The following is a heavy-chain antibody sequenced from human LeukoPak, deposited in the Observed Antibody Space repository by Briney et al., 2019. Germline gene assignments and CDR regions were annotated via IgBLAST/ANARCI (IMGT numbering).Heavy chain of an antibody. CDR1: GGSLSISSHY. CDR2: IYISVSN. J-gene: IGHJ6*02. Sequence: PETLCVTRIVSGGSLSISSHYWGWISHPPRACMECMGIIYISVSNYYNPSIKRRVTICVCTCKIHFPLKLSSVIAVDTAVYYCARQTNPVRYFDWLQYYYYGMGVWGQGTTVTVSS. V-gene: IGHV4-39*01. CDR3: ARQTNPVRYFDWLQYYYYGMGV. D-gene: IGHD3-9*01.